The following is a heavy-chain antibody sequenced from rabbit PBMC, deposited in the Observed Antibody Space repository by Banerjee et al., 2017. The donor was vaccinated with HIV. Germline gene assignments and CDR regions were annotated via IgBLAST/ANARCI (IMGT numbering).Heavy chain of an antibody. V-gene: IGHV1S45*01. Sequence: QEQLVESGGGLVQPEGSLTLTCTASGFSLISRYYMCWVRQAPGKGPEWIACIYSGDGATYYASWAKGRFTISKTSSTTVTLQMTSLTAADTGTYFCARDRDASDDDYTHFNFWGPGTLVTVS. CDR1: GFSLISRYY. CDR3: ARDRDASDDDYTHFNF. J-gene: IGHJ4*01. D-gene: IGHD2-1*01. CDR2: IYSGDGAT.